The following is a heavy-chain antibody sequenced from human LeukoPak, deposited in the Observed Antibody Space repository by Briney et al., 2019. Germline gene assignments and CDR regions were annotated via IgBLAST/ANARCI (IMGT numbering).Heavy chain of an antibody. V-gene: IGHV1-46*01. CDR3: ARESHETREDY. CDR2: INLSAGST. CDR1: GYSFTSYY. J-gene: IGHJ4*02. Sequence: ASVKVSCKSSGYSFTSYYMHWVRRAPGQGLEWMGIINLSAGSTSYAQKFEGRVTMTRDTSTSTVYMELSSLRSDDTAMYYCARESHETREDYWGQGTLVTVSS. D-gene: IGHD1-1*01.